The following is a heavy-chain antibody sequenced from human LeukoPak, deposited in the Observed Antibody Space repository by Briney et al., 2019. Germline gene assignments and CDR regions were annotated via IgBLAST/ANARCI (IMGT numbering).Heavy chain of an antibody. V-gene: IGHV4-4*07. Sequence: PSETLSLTCTVSGXSTINYFGSWIRQPAGRGLEWIVHLYTSGTTHYNPSLNNRVTISLDTSKSQFSLQLNSVTAADSAVYYCARAEGSGSGAYTLDYWGQGILVTVSS. CDR2: LYTSGTT. CDR3: ARAEGSGSGAYTLDY. D-gene: IGHD3-10*01. CDR1: GXSTINYF. J-gene: IGHJ4*02.